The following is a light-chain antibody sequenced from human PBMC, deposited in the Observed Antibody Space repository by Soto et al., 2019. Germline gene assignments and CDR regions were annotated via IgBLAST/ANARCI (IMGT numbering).Light chain of an antibody. Sequence: EIVLTQSPATLSLSPGERATLSCRASQSVGSYLAWYQQKPGQAPRLLIYFASNRATGIPARFSGSGSGTDFTLTISSLEPEDFAVYYCQQRYDWPPLTFGQGTRLEIK. V-gene: IGKV3-11*01. CDR2: FAS. CDR1: QSVGSY. J-gene: IGKJ5*01. CDR3: QQRYDWPPLT.